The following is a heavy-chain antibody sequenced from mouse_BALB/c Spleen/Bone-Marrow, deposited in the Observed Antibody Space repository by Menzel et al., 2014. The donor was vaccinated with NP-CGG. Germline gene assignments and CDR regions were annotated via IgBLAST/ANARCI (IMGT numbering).Heavy chain of an antibody. D-gene: IGHD3-3*01. Sequence: DVQLVESGGGLVQPGGSLKLSCAASGFTFSGYGMSWVRQTPDKGLELVATISGSGSSTYYPDSVKGRFTISRDNARNTLYLQMSGLKSEDTAMYYCARGRDRFDYWGQGTTLTVSS. CDR2: ISGSGSST. V-gene: IGHV5-6-3*01. CDR3: ARGRDRFDY. CDR1: GFTFSGYG. J-gene: IGHJ2*01.